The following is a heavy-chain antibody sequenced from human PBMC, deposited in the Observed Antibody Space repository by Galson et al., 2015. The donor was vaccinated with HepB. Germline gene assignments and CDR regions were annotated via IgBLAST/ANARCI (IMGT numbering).Heavy chain of an antibody. J-gene: IGHJ5*01. V-gene: IGHV4-34*01. Sequence: ETLSLTCAVYGGSFSGSYWNWIRQAPGRGLEWIGEINHSGSANYNPSLKSRVTISVATSKNQFSLKMRSVTAADTAMYYCASRRADIVVVVAALRQPKGGFDSWGQGTLVTVSS. CDR2: INHSGSA. D-gene: IGHD2-15*01. CDR1: GGSFSGSY. CDR3: ASRRADIVVVVAALRQPKGGFDS.